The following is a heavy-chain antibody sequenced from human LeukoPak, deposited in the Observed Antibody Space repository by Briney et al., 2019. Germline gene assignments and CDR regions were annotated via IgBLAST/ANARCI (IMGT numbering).Heavy chain of an antibody. CDR2: IYSSGST. CDR1: GGSISSGSFY. J-gene: IGHJ4*02. V-gene: IGHV4-61*02. Sequence: KPSQTLSLTCAVSGGSISSGSFYWSWIRQPAGKGLEWIGRIYSSGSTNYSPSLKSRVTMSVDTSKNQFSLKLSSVTAADTAVYYCARDGRFSYCSGGSCSLLWGQGTLVSVSS. CDR3: ARDGRFSYCSGGSCSLL. D-gene: IGHD2-15*01.